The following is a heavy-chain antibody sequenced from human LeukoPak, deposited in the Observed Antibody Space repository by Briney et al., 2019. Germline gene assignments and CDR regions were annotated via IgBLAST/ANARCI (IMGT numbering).Heavy chain of an antibody. D-gene: IGHD4-11*01. J-gene: IGHJ4*02. CDR2: INSDGSST. CDR1: GFTFSSYW. Sequence: GGSLRLSCAASGFTFSSYWMHWVRQAPGKGLVWVSRINSDGSSTSYADSVKGRFTISRDNAKNSLYLQMNSLRAEDTALYYCAKETDYKRGFDYWGQGTLVTVSS. CDR3: AKETDYKRGFDY. V-gene: IGHV3-74*01.